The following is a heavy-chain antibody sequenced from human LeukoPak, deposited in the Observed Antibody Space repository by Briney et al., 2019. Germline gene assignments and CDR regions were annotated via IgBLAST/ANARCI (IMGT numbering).Heavy chain of an antibody. J-gene: IGHJ4*02. Sequence: PGGSLRLSCAASGFTVSSNYMAWVRQAPGKGLEWVSVIYSGGTIYYADSVKGRFTISRDNSKNTLYLQMNSLRAEDTAVYYCAREGSYDGSTMWYSDYWGQGTLVTVSS. CDR3: AREGSYDGSTMWYSDY. CDR2: IYSGGTI. D-gene: IGHD3-22*01. V-gene: IGHV3-53*01. CDR1: GFTVSSNY.